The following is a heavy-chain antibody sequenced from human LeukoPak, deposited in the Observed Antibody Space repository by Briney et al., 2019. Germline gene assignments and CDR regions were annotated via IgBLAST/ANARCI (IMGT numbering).Heavy chain of an antibody. CDR1: GFTFSNSD. CDR2: IRGSGYNP. V-gene: IGHV3-23*01. D-gene: IGHD3-3*01. J-gene: IGHJ5*02. CDR3: ARDNIPDFWSGSFDP. Sequence: GGSLRLSCTASGFTFSNSDMNWVRQAPGKGLEWVSCIRGSGYNPEYTDSVKGRFTISRDNSRNTLYLQLNSLRAEDTAVYYCARDNIPDFWSGSFDPWGQGTLVTVSS.